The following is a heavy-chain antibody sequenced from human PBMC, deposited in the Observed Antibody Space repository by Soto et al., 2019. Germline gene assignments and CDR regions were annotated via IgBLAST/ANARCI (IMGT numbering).Heavy chain of an antibody. J-gene: IGHJ4*02. Sequence: GGSLRLSCATSGFTFSSYPIHWVRQAPGKGPVWVSRITGDGSGTTYADSVKGRFTVTRDNAKNTMYLQMSGLGAEDTAVYHCVRGTNGWRGMDYWGQGTLVTVSS. CDR2: ITGDGSGT. CDR1: GFTFSSYP. V-gene: IGHV3-74*01. D-gene: IGHD2-8*01. CDR3: VRGTNGWRGMDY.